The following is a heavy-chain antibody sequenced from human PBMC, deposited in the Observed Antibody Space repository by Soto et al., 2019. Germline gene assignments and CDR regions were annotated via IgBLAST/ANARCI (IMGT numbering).Heavy chain of an antibody. CDR2: IKEDASEE. CDR3: GAQDYVAKGYHFET. CDR1: GFTFSTYW. V-gene: IGHV3-7*01. Sequence: GGSLRLSCAASGFTFSTYWMTWVRQAPGMGLEWVAGIKEDASEEVYVDSVKGRFSISRDNAKNSLYLQLNSLRAEDTAVYYCGAQDYVAKGYHFETWGQGTMVTVSS. D-gene: IGHD4-17*01. J-gene: IGHJ4*02.